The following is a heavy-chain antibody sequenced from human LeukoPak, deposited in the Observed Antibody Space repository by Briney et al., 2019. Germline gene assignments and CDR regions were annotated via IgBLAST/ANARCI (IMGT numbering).Heavy chain of an antibody. CDR2: IYSGGST. CDR3: ARVDYYGSGSQENWFDP. V-gene: IGHV3-53*01. CDR1: GFTVSSNY. J-gene: IGHJ5*02. D-gene: IGHD3-10*01. Sequence: GGSLRLPCAASGFTVSSNYMSWVRQAPGKGLEWVSVIYSGGSTYYADSVKGRFTISRDNSKNTLYLQMNSLRAEDTAVYYCARVDYYGSGSQENWFDPWGQGTLVTVSS.